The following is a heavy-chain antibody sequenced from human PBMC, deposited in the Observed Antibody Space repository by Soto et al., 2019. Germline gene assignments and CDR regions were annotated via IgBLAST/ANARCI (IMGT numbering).Heavy chain of an antibody. CDR2: ISGSGGST. CDR1: GFTFSSYA. Sequence: EVQLLESGGGLVQPGGSLRLSCAASGFTFSSYAMSWVRQAPGKGLEWVSAISGSGGSTYYADSVKGRFTISRDNSENTLYLQMNSLRAEDTAVYYCAKDSMVRRGYYYYGMDVWGQGTTVTVSS. D-gene: IGHD3-10*01. CDR3: AKDSMVRRGYYYYGMDV. V-gene: IGHV3-23*01. J-gene: IGHJ6*02.